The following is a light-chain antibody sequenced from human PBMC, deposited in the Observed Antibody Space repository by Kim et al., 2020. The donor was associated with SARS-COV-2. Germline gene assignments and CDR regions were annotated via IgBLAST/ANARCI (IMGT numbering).Light chain of an antibody. Sequence: EIVMTQSPATLSVSPGERATLFCRASQSVSTSLAWYQQKTGQPPRLLIHGASARATGVPARFGGSGSGTEFTLTISSVQSEDFAVYYCQQYNARLGTFGQGTKVDIK. V-gene: IGKV3-15*01. CDR2: GAS. CDR3: QQYNARLGT. J-gene: IGKJ1*01. CDR1: QSVSTS.